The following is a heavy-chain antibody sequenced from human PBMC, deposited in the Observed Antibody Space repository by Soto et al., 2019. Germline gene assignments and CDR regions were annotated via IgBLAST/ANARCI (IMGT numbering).Heavy chain of an antibody. CDR3: ARDLFSSSWYSAHDAFDI. D-gene: IGHD6-13*01. V-gene: IGHV3-21*01. Sequence: GGALRLSCAASGITFSSYSMNWGRPAPGKGLEWVSSISSSSSYIYYADSVKGRFTISRDNAKNSLYLQMNSLRAEDTAVYYCARDLFSSSWYSAHDAFDIWGQGT. CDR2: ISSSSSYI. CDR1: GITFSSYS. J-gene: IGHJ3*02.